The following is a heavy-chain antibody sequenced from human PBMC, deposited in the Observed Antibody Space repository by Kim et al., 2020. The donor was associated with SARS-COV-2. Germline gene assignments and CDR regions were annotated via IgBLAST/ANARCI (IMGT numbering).Heavy chain of an antibody. J-gene: IGHJ4*02. CDR3: ARVRGPQYSSSSEYFDY. CDR2: IYPGDSDT. CDR1: GYSFTSYW. D-gene: IGHD6-6*01. V-gene: IGHV5-51*01. Sequence: GESLKISCKGSGYSFTSYWIGWVRQMPGKGLEWMGIIYPGDSDTRYSPSFQGQVTISADKSISTAYLQWSSLKASDTAMYYCARVRGPQYSSSSEYFDYWGQGTLVTVSS.